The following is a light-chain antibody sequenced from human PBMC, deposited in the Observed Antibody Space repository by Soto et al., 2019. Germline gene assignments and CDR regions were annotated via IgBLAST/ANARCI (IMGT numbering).Light chain of an antibody. CDR3: QKYNSAPLT. V-gene: IGKV1-27*01. Sequence: DIQMTQSPSSLSASLGDRVTITCRASQGISVYLAWFQQKPGKVPKLLIYAASTLQSGVPSRFSGSGSGTDCTLTISSLQPEDVATYYCQKYNSAPLTFGGGTKVEIK. CDR2: AAS. CDR1: QGISVY. J-gene: IGKJ4*01.